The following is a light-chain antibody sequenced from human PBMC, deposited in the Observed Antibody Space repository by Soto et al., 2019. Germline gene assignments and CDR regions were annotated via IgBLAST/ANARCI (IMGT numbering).Light chain of an antibody. Sequence: EIVLTQSPGTLSLSTGERATLSCRASQTVRNNYLAGYQQKPGQAPRLLIFNSSTRPTGIPDRFSGSGSGTDFSLTISRLEPEDFALYFCQQYRDLPQTFGQGTRVEIK. J-gene: IGKJ1*01. CDR1: QTVRNNY. CDR3: QQYRDLPQT. CDR2: NSS. V-gene: IGKV3-20*01.